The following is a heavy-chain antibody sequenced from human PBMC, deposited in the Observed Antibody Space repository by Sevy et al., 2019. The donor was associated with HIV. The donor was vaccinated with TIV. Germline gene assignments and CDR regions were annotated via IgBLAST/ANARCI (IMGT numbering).Heavy chain of an antibody. J-gene: IGHJ6*02. Sequence: GGSLRLSCAASGFTFSDYYMSWIRQAPGKGLEWVSYISSSGSTIYYAGSVKGRFTISRDNAKNSLYLQMNSLRAEDTAVYYCARDSAPHWNYYYYYGMDVWGQGTTVTVSS. CDR2: ISSSGSTI. CDR3: ARDSAPHWNYYYYYGMDV. V-gene: IGHV3-11*01. D-gene: IGHD1-1*01. CDR1: GFTFSDYY.